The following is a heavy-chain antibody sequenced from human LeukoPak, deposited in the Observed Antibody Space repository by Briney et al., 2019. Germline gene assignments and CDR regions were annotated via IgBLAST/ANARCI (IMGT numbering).Heavy chain of an antibody. D-gene: IGHD2-15*01. V-gene: IGHV3-30*02. Sequence: PGGSLRLSCAASGFTFSSYGMHWVRQAPGKGLEWVAFIRYDGSNKYYADSVKGRFTISRDNSKNTLYLQMNSLRAEDTAVYYCARGGGYCSGGSCYWRFDYWGQGTLVTVSS. J-gene: IGHJ4*02. CDR1: GFTFSSYG. CDR2: IRYDGSNK. CDR3: ARGGGYCSGGSCYWRFDY.